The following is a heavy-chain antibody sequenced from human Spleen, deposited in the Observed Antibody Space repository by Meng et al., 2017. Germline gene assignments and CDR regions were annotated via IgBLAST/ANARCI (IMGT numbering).Heavy chain of an antibody. CDR2: INHSGST. CDR1: VGSFSDYY. J-gene: IGHJ4*02. V-gene: IGHV4-34*01. D-gene: IGHD4-11*01. Sequence: QVQLQESGPGLVKPSGTLSLTCVVSVGSFSDYYWSWIRQPPGKGLEWIGEINHSGSTNYNPSLESRATISVDTSQNNLSLKLSSVTAADSAVYYCARGPTTMAHDFDYWGQGTLVTVSS. CDR3: ARGPTTMAHDFDY.